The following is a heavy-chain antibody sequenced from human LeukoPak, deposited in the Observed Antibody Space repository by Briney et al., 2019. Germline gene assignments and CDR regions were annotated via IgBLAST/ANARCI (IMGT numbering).Heavy chain of an antibody. CDR1: GFTFTSSA. CDR2: IVVGSGNT. V-gene: IGHV1-58*02. CDR3: AFSSYYLQGNYYYMDV. D-gene: IGHD1-26*01. Sequence: GTSVKVSCKASGFTFTSSAMQWVRQARGQRLEWIGWIVVGSGNTNYAQNLQGRVTMTTDTSTSTVYMELRSLRSDDTAVYYCAFSSYYLQGNYYYMDVWGKGTTVTVSS. J-gene: IGHJ6*03.